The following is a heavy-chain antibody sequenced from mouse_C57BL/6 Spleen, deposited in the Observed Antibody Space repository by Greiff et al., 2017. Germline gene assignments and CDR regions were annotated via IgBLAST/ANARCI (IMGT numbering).Heavy chain of an antibody. CDR1: GYTFTDYY. CDR2: INPNNGGT. CDR3: GRWNDDYDY. Sequence: EVQLQQSGPELVKPGASVKISCKASGYTFTDYYMNWVKQSHGKSLEWIGDINPNNGGTSYNQTFKGKATLTVDKSSSTAYMELRSLTSEGSAVDYCGRWNDDYDYWGQGTTLTVSS. D-gene: IGHD2-3*01. J-gene: IGHJ2*01. V-gene: IGHV1-26*01.